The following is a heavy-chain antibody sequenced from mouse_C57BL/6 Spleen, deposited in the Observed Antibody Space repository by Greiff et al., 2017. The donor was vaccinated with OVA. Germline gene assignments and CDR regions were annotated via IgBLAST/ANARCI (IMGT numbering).Heavy chain of an antibody. D-gene: IGHD2-5*01. CDR1: GYTFTDYN. V-gene: IGHV1-18*01. CDR2: INPNNGGT. J-gene: IGHJ3*01. Sequence: EVQLQQSGPELVKPGASVKIPCKASGYTFTDYNMDWVKQSHGKSLEWIGDINPNNGGTIYNQKFKGKATLTVDKSSSTAYMELRSLTSEDTAVYYCANSNYEAWFAYWGQGTLVTVSA. CDR3: ANSNYEAWFAY.